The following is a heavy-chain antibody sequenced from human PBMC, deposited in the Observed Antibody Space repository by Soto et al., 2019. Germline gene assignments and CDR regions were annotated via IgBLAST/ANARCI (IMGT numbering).Heavy chain of an antibody. Sequence: QVQLVESGGGVVQPGRSLRLSCAASGFTFSSYGMHWVRRAPGKGLEWVAVIWYDGSNKYYADSVKGRFTISRDNSKNTLYLQMNSLRAEDTAVYYCARDRQAGYYTAADYWGQGTLVTVSS. CDR1: GFTFSSYG. D-gene: IGHD3-3*01. J-gene: IGHJ4*02. CDR2: IWYDGSNK. CDR3: ARDRQAGYYTAADY. V-gene: IGHV3-33*01.